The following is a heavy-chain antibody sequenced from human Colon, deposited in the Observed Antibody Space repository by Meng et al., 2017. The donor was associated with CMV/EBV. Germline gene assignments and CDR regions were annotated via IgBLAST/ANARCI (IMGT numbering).Heavy chain of an antibody. V-gene: IGHV3-48*03. Sequence: GGSLRLSCTASGFTFSRHEMTWVRQAPGKGLEWVSYVSGSGGTTHYADSVKGRFTISRDNAKNSLYLQMNSLRPDDTAVYYCTRVANYLDYWGQGTLVTVSS. CDR3: TRVANYLDY. CDR2: VSGSGGTT. J-gene: IGHJ4*02. CDR1: GFTFSRHE.